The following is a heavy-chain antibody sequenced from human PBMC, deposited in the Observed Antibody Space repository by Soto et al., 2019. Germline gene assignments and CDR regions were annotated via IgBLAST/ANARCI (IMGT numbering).Heavy chain of an antibody. D-gene: IGHD4-17*01. V-gene: IGHV1-46*03. CDR1: GYTFTNCY. CDR2: INPNDGST. J-gene: IGHJ6*02. CDR3: ARDLPTVLTLSPTYYGMDV. Sequence: QVQLMQSGAEVRKPGASVRLSCKASGYTFTNCYLHWVRQAPGQGLEWMGIINPNDGSTTYPQKFQGRVTMTRDTSTSTVYMELGSLRSEDTAVYCCARDLPTVLTLSPTYYGMDVWGQGTTVTVSS.